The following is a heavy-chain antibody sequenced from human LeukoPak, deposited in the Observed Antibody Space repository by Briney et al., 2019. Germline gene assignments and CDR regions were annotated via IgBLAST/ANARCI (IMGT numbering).Heavy chain of an antibody. CDR2: ISYDGSNK. V-gene: IGHV3-30*18. J-gene: IGHJ4*02. CDR1: GFTFSSYG. D-gene: IGHD3-22*01. CDR3: AKDSGLGSSGYYYYFDY. Sequence: PGRSLRLSCAASGFTFSSYGMHWVRQAPGKGLEWVAVISYDGSNKYYADSVKGRFTISRDNAKNSLYLQMNSLRAEDTALYYCAKDSGLGSSGYYYYFDYWGQGTLVTVSS.